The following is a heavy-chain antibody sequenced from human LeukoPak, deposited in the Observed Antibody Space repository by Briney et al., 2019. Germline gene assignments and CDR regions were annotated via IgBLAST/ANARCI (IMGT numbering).Heavy chain of an antibody. V-gene: IGHV3-74*01. CDR3: AKDPSGGYDYVNYFDY. Sequence: GGSLRLSCAASGFIFSSYWMHWVRHAPGKGLVWVSRINTDGSSTSYADSVKGRFTISRDNSKNTLYLQMNSLRAEDTAVYYCAKDPSGGYDYVNYFDYWGQGTLVTVSS. D-gene: IGHD5-12*01. CDR1: GFIFSSYW. J-gene: IGHJ4*02. CDR2: INTDGSST.